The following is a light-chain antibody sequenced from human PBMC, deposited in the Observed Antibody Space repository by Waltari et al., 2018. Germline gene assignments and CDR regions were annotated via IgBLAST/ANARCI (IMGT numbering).Light chain of an antibody. CDR2: KAS. Sequence: IQMTQSPSTLSASVGDRVPITCRARQSISRWLAWYQQKPGKAPNLLIYKASNLETGVPSRFSGSESGTEFTLTISSLQPDDFATYYCQQYNSYPYTFGQGTKLEIK. V-gene: IGKV1-5*03. J-gene: IGKJ2*01. CDR1: QSISRW. CDR3: QQYNSYPYT.